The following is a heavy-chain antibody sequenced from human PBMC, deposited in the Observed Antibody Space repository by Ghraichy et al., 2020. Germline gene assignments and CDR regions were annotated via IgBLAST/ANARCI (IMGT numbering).Heavy chain of an antibody. Sequence: QTLSLTCAISGDSVSSNSATWIWIRQSPSRGLECLGRTYYRSKWYNDYAVSVKSRMTINPDTSKNQFSLQLNSVTPEDTAVYYCARGTFGGYFYGMDVWGQGTTVTVSS. J-gene: IGHJ6*02. D-gene: IGHD2-15*01. CDR1: GDSVSSNSAT. V-gene: IGHV6-1*01. CDR3: ARGTFGGYFYGMDV. CDR2: TYYRSKWYN.